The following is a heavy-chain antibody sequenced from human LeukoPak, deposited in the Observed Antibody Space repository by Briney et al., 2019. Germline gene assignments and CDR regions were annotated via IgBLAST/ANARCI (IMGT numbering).Heavy chain of an antibody. CDR2: IKQDGSKK. V-gene: IGHV3-7*03. Sequence: GGSLRLSCAASGFTFSNYWMTWVRQAPGKGLEWVANIKQDGSKKYYVDSVKGRFTISRDNSKNTLYLQMNSLRAEDTAVYYCAKESLRITMIVAGGAFDIWGQGTMVTVSS. CDR1: GFTFSNYW. CDR3: AKESLRITMIVAGGAFDI. D-gene: IGHD3-22*01. J-gene: IGHJ3*02.